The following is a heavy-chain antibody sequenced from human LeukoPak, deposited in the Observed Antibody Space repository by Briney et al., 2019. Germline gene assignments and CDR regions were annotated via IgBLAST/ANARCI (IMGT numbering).Heavy chain of an antibody. Sequence: GGSLRLSCAASGFTFSSYEMNWVRQAPGKGLEWVSYISSSGSTIYYADSVKGRFTISRDNAKNPLYLQMNSLRAEDTAVYYCARGSRRYCDYWGQGTLVTVSS. D-gene: IGHD2-21*01. CDR2: ISSSGSTI. CDR3: ARGSRRYCDY. J-gene: IGHJ4*02. CDR1: GFTFSSYE. V-gene: IGHV3-48*03.